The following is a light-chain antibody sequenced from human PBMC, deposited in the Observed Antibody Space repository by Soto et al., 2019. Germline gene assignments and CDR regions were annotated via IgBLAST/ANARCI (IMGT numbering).Light chain of an antibody. Sequence: QSVLTQPPSVSGAPGQRVTISCPGSSSKIGAGYDVHWYQQLPGTAPKLLIYSNNNRPSGVPDRFSGSKSGTSASLAITGLQAEDEADYYCQSFDSSLSGWVFGGGTKLTVL. CDR2: SNN. CDR1: SSKIGAGYD. CDR3: QSFDSSLSGWV. V-gene: IGLV1-40*01. J-gene: IGLJ3*02.